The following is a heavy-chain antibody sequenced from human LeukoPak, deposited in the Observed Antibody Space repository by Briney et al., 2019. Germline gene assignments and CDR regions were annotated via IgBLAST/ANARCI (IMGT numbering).Heavy chain of an antibody. D-gene: IGHD6-13*01. Sequence: ASVKVSCKASGYTFTGYYMHWVRQAPGQGLEWMGRINPNSGGTNYVQKFQGRATMTRDTSISTAYMELSRLRSDDTAVYYCARDRIAAAGQPYNWFDPWGQGTLVTVSS. J-gene: IGHJ5*02. V-gene: IGHV1-2*06. CDR2: INPNSGGT. CDR3: ARDRIAAAGQPYNWFDP. CDR1: GYTFTGYY.